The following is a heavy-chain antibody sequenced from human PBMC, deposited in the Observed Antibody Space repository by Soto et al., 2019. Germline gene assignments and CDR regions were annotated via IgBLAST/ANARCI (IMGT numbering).Heavy chain of an antibody. J-gene: IGHJ4*02. Sequence: EVRLLESGGGLEQPGGSLRLSCTTSGFTFDNFAMSWVRQAPGRRLEWVSAISGGGGGKSYADSVKGRFIISRDNAKNTVDLQLNGLRTEETAVYYRSKDVHDGSSGGLDYLGQGTLVTISS. CDR2: ISGGGGGK. D-gene: IGHD6-19*01. V-gene: IGHV3-23*01. CDR1: GFTFDNFA. CDR3: SKDVHDGSSGGLDY.